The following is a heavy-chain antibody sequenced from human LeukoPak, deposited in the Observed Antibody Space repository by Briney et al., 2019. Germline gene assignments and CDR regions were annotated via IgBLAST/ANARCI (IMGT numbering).Heavy chain of an antibody. CDR2: IYSGGSR. CDR3: ARGPHYYDSSGYLYFDY. CDR1: GFTVSSNY. D-gene: IGHD3-22*01. Sequence: PGGSLILSCAASGFTVSSNYMSWVRQAPGKGLEWVSVIYSGGSRYYADSVKGRFTISRDNSKNTLYLQMNSLRAEDTAVYYCARGPHYYDSSGYLYFDYWGQGTLVTVSS. V-gene: IGHV3-53*01. J-gene: IGHJ4*02.